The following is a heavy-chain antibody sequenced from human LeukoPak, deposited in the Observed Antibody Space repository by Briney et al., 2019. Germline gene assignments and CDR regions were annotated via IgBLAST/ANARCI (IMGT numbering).Heavy chain of an antibody. CDR3: VKDGRTSAPC. D-gene: IGHD2-15*01. J-gene: IGHJ4*02. Sequence: GGSLRLSCAASGFTFSNYAMSWVRQAPGKGLEGVSGITASGGGTSSADSVNGRFTISTDSSKNMVYLQMNSLRDDDTAVYYCVKDGRTSAPCWGQGTLVTVSS. CDR1: GFTFSNYA. V-gene: IGHV3-23*01. CDR2: ITASGGGT.